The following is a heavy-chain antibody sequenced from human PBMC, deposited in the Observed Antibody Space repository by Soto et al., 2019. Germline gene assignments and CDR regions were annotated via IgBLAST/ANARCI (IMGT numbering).Heavy chain of an antibody. CDR1: GFTFDDYG. D-gene: IGHD6-19*01. Sequence: VQLVESGGGLVQPGRSLRLSCAASGFTFDDYGMHWVRQAPGKGLEWVSSISWNSGSIGYADSVKGRFTISRENAKNSLYLQMNSLRAEDTAFYYCATIAVDPYDYWGQGTLVTASS. V-gene: IGHV3-9*01. CDR2: ISWNSGSI. CDR3: ATIAVDPYDY. J-gene: IGHJ4*02.